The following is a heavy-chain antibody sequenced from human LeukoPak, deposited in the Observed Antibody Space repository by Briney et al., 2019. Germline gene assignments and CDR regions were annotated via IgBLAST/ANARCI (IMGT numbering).Heavy chain of an antibody. Sequence: GGSLRLSCAASGFTFSSYGMHWVRQAPGKGLEWVAYIQNDGSNEQYADSVKGRFSISRDNSKNTVYLQMNSLRAEDTAVYYCAKDRGVAARHGFDIWGQGTMVTVSS. J-gene: IGHJ3*02. CDR2: IQNDGSNE. CDR3: AKDRGVAARHGFDI. CDR1: GFTFSSYG. V-gene: IGHV3-30*02. D-gene: IGHD6-6*01.